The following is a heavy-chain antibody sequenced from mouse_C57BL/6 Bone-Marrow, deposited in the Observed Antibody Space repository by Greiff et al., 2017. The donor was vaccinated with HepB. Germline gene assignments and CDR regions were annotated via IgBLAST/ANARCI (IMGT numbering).Heavy chain of an antibody. D-gene: IGHD2-4*01. CDR3: ARSGLRRRFFDY. J-gene: IGHJ2*01. CDR2: IHPNSGST. V-gene: IGHV1-64*01. CDR1: GYTFTSYW. Sequence: QVQLQQPGAELVKPGASVKLSCKASGYTFTSYWMHWVKQRPGQGLEWIGMIHPNSGSTNYNEKFKSKATLTVDKSSSTAYMQLSSLTSEDSAVYYCARSGLRRRFFDYWGQGTTLTVSS.